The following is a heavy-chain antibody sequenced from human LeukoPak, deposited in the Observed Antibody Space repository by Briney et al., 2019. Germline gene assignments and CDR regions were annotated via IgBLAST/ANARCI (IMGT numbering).Heavy chain of an antibody. V-gene: IGHV4-34*01. CDR3: AREGTVSFFDY. J-gene: IGHJ4*02. CDR1: GGSFSGYY. D-gene: IGHD1-7*01. Sequence: PSETLSLTCAVYGGSFSGYYWSWIRQPPGKGLEWIGEVNHSGNTNYNPSLKSRVTISVDTSKNQFSLKLSSVTAADTAAYYCAREGTVSFFDYWAREPWSPSPQ. CDR2: VNHSGNT.